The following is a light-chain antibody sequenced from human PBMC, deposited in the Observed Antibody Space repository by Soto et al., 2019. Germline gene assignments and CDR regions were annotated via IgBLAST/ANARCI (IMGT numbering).Light chain of an antibody. CDR2: DAS. V-gene: IGKV3-11*01. J-gene: IGKJ3*01. Sequence: EILLAQSPATLSLSPGERATLSCRASQSVNNFLAWYQQKPGQVPRLLIFDASYRASGIPDRFSGSGSGTDFTLTISSLEPEDFAVYYCQQRSSWPATFGPGTKVEIK. CDR3: QQRSSWPAT. CDR1: QSVNNF.